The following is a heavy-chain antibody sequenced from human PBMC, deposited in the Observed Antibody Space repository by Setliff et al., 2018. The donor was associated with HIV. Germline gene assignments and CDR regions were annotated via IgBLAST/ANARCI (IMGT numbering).Heavy chain of an antibody. CDR3: AKSPNRYSPLDWFDP. Sequence: PGGSLRLSCTASQFAFKSYWMTWVRQAPGKGLEWVATIKQGGNDKYYVDSVKGRFTITRDNAKSSLYLQMNSLRSEDTALYYCAKSPNRYSPLDWFDPWGQGTLVTVSS. D-gene: IGHD5-18*01. CDR2: IKQGGNDK. CDR1: QFAFKSYW. V-gene: IGHV3-7*03. J-gene: IGHJ5*02.